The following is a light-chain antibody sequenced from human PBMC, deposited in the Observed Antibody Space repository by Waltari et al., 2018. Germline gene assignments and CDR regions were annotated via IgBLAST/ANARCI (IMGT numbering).Light chain of an antibody. J-gene: IGLJ2*01. CDR1: SSDIGGHNY. CDR3: SSYASSK. CDR2: DVV. V-gene: IGLV2-14*01. Sequence: QSALTQPASVSGSPGQTITISCTGTSSDIGGHNYVSWYQQHPGKAPKLMIYDVVKRPAWVSSRFSGSKSGNTASLTISGLQAEDDAIYYCSSYASSKFGGGTKLTVL.